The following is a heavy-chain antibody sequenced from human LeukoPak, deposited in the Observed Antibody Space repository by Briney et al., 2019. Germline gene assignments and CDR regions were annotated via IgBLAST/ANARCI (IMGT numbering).Heavy chain of an antibody. CDR3: ARGGHGSGSYNNWFDP. Sequence: GGSLRLSCAASGFTFSSYSMTWVRQAPGKGLEWVSYISSSSSTIYYADSVKGRFTISRDNAKNSLYLQMNSLRAEDTAVYYCARGGHGSGSYNNWFDPWGQGTLVTVSS. CDR2: ISSSSSTI. CDR1: GFTFSSYS. J-gene: IGHJ5*02. V-gene: IGHV3-48*04. D-gene: IGHD3-10*01.